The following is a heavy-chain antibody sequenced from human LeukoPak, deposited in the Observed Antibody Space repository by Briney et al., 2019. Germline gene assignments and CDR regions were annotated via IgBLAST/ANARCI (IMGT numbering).Heavy chain of an antibody. V-gene: IGHV3-23*01. J-gene: IGHJ4*02. D-gene: IGHD3-10*01. CDR2: ISGSGGGT. Sequence: GGSLRLSCAASGFTFSSYAMSWVRQAPGKGLEWVSAISGSGGGTYYADSVEGRFTISRDTSKNTLYLQMNSLRAEDTAVYYCASWPGAWYGEDSWGQGTLVTVSS. CDR1: GFTFSSYA. CDR3: ASWPGAWYGEDS.